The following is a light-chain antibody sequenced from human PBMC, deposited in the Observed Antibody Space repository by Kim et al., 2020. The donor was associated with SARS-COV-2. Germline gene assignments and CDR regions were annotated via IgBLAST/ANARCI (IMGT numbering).Light chain of an antibody. CDR2: RNS. Sequence: GQKCTTFSSGSSSNIGTNSVNWYHHLPGTAPKLLIYRNSQRPSGVPDRFSGSKSDSSASLAISGLQSEDEADYYCAAWDDSLNGYVFATGTKVTVL. J-gene: IGLJ1*01. CDR1: SSNIGTNS. CDR3: AAWDDSLNGYV. V-gene: IGLV1-44*01.